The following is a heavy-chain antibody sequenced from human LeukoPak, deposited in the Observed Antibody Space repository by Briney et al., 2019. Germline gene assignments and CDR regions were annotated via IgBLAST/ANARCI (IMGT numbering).Heavy chain of an antibody. CDR1: GFTVSSNY. J-gene: IGHJ4*02. CDR2: IYSGGST. CDR3: ARCGSSWYFDY. D-gene: IGHD6-13*01. Sequence: GGSLRLSCAASGFTVSSNYMSWVRQAPGEGLEWVSVIYSGGSTYYADSVKGRFTISRDNSKNTLYLQMNSLRAEDTAVYYCARCGSSWYFDYWGQGTLVTVSS. V-gene: IGHV3-66*01.